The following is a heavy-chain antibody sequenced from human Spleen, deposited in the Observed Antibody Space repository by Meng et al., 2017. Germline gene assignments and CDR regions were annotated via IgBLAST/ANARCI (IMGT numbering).Heavy chain of an antibody. V-gene: IGHV3-43D*03. Sequence: GESLKISCAASGFTFDDYAMHWVRQAPGKGLEWVSLISWDGGSTYYADSVKGRFTISRDNSKNSLYLQMNSLRAEDTALYYCAKDMGGAAAGLIDYWGQGTLVTVSS. D-gene: IGHD6-13*01. CDR3: AKDMGGAAAGLIDY. CDR1: GFTFDDYA. J-gene: IGHJ4*02. CDR2: ISWDGGST.